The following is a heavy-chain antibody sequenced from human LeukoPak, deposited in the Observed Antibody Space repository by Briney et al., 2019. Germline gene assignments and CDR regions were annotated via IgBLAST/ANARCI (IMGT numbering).Heavy chain of an antibody. D-gene: IGHD6-13*01. CDR2: IKQDGSEK. J-gene: IGHJ4*02. V-gene: IGHV3-7*01. Sequence: GGSLRLSCAASGFTFSSYWMRWVRQAPGKGLEWVANIKQDGSEKYYVDSVKGRFTISRDNAKNSLYLQMNSLRAEDTAVYCCARDQVAAATDYWGQGTLVTVSS. CDR1: GFTFSSYW. CDR3: ARDQVAAATDY.